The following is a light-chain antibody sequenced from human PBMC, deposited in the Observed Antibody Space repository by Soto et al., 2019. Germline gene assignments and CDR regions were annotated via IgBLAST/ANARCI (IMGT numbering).Light chain of an antibody. CDR2: AAS. CDR1: QSVSSNY. Sequence: EIVLTQSLGTLSLSPGERATLSCRASQSVSSNYLAWYQHKPGQGPRLLIYAASSRATGIPDRFSGSGSGTDFTLTISRLEPEDSALYYCQKYGSAFTFGPGTKVEI. V-gene: IGKV3-20*01. CDR3: QKYGSAFT. J-gene: IGKJ3*01.